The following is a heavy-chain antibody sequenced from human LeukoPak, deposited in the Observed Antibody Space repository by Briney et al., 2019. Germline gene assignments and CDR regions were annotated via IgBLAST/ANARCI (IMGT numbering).Heavy chain of an antibody. V-gene: IGHV3-48*03. Sequence: PGGSLRLSCAASGFTFTSYEMNWVRQAPGKGLEWVSYISSSGGTTYYADSVKGRFTISRDNARNSLYLQMNSLRVEDTAVYYCARDRGSDDPIDYWGQGTLVTVSS. CDR2: ISSSGGTT. CDR3: ARDRGSDDPIDY. J-gene: IGHJ4*02. D-gene: IGHD2-15*01. CDR1: GFTFTSYE.